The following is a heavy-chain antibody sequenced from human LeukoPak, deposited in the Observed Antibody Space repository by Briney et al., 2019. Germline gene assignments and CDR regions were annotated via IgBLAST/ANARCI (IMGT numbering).Heavy chain of an antibody. V-gene: IGHV1-2*02. CDR1: GYTFTVYY. D-gene: IGHD2-21*01. Sequence: ASVTVSFKAAGYTFTVYYIHWVRQAPGLGREWVGWISPNSGGTNYAQKFQGRVTMTSDTSISTAYMDLSMLKSDDTAVYYCAKVSVAVPIADAIPDYFDFWGQGTLVTVSS. CDR3: AKVSVAVPIADAIPDYFDF. J-gene: IGHJ4*02. CDR2: ISPNSGGT.